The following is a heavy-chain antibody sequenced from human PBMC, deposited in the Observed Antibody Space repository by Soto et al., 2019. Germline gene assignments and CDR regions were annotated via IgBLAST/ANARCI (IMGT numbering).Heavy chain of an antibody. J-gene: IGHJ6*02. V-gene: IGHV3-9*01. Sequence: GGSLRLSCAASGFTFDDYAMHWVRQAPGKGLEWVSGISWNSGSIGYADSVKGRFTISRDNAKNSLYLQMNSLRAEDTALYYCAKDKGRGYCSGGSCSHYYYYGMDVWGQGTTVTVSS. D-gene: IGHD2-15*01. CDR2: ISWNSGSI. CDR3: AKDKGRGYCSGGSCSHYYYYGMDV. CDR1: GFTFDDYA.